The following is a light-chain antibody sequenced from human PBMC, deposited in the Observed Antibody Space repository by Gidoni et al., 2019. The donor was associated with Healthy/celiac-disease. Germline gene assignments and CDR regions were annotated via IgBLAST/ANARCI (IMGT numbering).Light chain of an antibody. J-gene: IGLJ2*01. CDR3: QSYDSSLSGSV. CDR2: GNG. V-gene: IGLV1-40*01. Sequence: QSVLTPPPSVSGAPGQRVTISCTGSSSNIGAGYDVHWYQQLPGTAPKLLIYGNGNRPSGGPDRFSGSKAGTSASRAITGLQAEDEADYYCQSYDSSLSGSVFGGGTKLTVL. CDR1: SSNIGAGYD.